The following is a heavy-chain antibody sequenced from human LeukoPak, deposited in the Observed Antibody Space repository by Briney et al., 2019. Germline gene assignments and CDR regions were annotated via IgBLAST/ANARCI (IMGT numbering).Heavy chain of an antibody. CDR1: GGSFSGYY. CDR2: INHSGST. D-gene: IGHD3-22*01. Sequence: SETLSLTCTVYGGSFSGYYWSWIRQPPGKGLEWIGEINHSGSTNYNPSLKSRVTISVDTSKNQFSLKLSSVTAADTAVYYCACLTTADAFDIWGQGTMVTVSS. J-gene: IGHJ3*02. CDR3: ACLTTADAFDI. V-gene: IGHV4-34*01.